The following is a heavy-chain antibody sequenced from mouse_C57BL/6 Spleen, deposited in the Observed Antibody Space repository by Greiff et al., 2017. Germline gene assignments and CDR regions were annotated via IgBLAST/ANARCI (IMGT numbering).Heavy chain of an antibody. CDR1: GFSLTSYG. Sequence: VQLQQSGPGLVQPSQSLSITCTVSGFSLTSYGVHWVRQSPGKGLEWLGVIWRGGSTDYNAAFMSRLSITKDNSKSHVFFKMNSLQADDTAIYYCANLMVTTYYYAMDYWGQGTSVTVSS. CDR2: IWRGGST. J-gene: IGHJ4*01. V-gene: IGHV2-5*01. D-gene: IGHD2-2*01. CDR3: ANLMVTTYYYAMDY.